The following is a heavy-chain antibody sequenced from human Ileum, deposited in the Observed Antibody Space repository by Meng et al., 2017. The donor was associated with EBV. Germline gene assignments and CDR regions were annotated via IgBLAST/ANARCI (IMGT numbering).Heavy chain of an antibody. J-gene: IGHJ4*02. Sequence: EVQLVESGGXLVKPGGSLRLSCVVSGFIYTSYNMNWVRQAPGKGLEWVSSISSAGSYIDYADSVKGRFTISRDNAENLLYLQMNSLRADDTAVYYCARDGLTGDPLDYWGQGTLVTVSS. CDR2: ISSAGSYI. D-gene: IGHD2-21*02. CDR1: GFIYTSYN. CDR3: ARDGLTGDPLDY. V-gene: IGHV3-21*01.